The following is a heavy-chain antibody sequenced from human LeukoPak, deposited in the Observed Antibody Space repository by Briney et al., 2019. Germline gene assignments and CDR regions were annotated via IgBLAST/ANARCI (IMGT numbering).Heavy chain of an antibody. J-gene: IGHJ4*02. CDR3: AKLPWGYGGYCSGGSCYADY. V-gene: IGHV3-23*01. CDR2: ISGISGST. CDR1: GFTFSSYA. Sequence: GGSLRLSCAASGFTFSSYAMSWVRQAPGKGLEWVSLISGISGSTYYADSVKGRFTVSRDNSNNTLYLQMNSLRAEDTAVYYCAKLPWGYGGYCSGGSCYADYWGQGTLVTVSS. D-gene: IGHD2-15*01.